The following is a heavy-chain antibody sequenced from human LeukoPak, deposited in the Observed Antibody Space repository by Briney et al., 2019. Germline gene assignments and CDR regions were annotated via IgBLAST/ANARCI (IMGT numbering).Heavy chain of an antibody. V-gene: IGHV4-39*07. D-gene: IGHD3-3*02. CDR3: ARRPRRHFSGKGVFDY. CDR2: IYYSGST. J-gene: IGHJ4*02. CDR1: GGSISSSSYY. Sequence: PSETLSLTCTVSGGSISSSSYYWGWIRQPPGKGLEWIGSIYYSGSTYYNPSLKSRVTISVDTSKNQFSLKLSSVTAADTAVYYCARRPRRHFSGKGVFDYWGQGTLVTVSS.